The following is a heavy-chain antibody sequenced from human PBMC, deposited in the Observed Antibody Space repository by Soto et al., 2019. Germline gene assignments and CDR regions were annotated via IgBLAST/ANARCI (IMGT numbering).Heavy chain of an antibody. J-gene: IGHJ3*02. CDR1: GGSISSGTYY. V-gene: IGHV4-31*03. D-gene: IGHD4-17*01. Sequence: QVQLQESGPGLVKPSQTLSLTCTVSGGSISSGTYYWSWIRHHPGKGLEWIGYIYYSGNTYYNPSLKSRVTISVDTSKNQFSLKLSSVTAADTAVYYGARGDYGDVFDIWGQGTMVTVSS. CDR3: ARGDYGDVFDI. CDR2: IYYSGNT.